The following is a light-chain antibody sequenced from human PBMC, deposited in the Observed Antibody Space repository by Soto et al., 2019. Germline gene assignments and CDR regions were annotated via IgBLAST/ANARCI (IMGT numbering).Light chain of an antibody. CDR1: QSVGRY. Sequence: EIVLTQSPATLSLSPGERATLSCRASQSVGRYLAWYQQKPGHTPSLLIYDASSRATGIPARFSGSGSGTDFTLTISSLEPEDFAVYYCQQHSNSPLTFGGGTRVDI. CDR2: DAS. J-gene: IGKJ4*01. CDR3: QQHSNSPLT. V-gene: IGKV3-11*01.